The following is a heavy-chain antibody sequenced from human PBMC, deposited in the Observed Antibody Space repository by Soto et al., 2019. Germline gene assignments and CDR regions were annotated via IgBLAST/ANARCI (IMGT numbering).Heavy chain of an antibody. J-gene: IGHJ3*02. CDR3: ASCIAAADAFDI. V-gene: IGHV3-33*01. CDR1: GFTFSSYG. CDR2: IWYDGSNK. D-gene: IGHD6-13*01. Sequence: QVQLVESGGGVVQPGRSLRLSCAASGFTFSSYGMHWVRQAPGKGLEWVAVIWYDGSNKYYADSVKGRFTISRDNSKNTLYLQMNSLRAEDTAVYYCASCIAAADAFDIWGQGTIVTVSS.